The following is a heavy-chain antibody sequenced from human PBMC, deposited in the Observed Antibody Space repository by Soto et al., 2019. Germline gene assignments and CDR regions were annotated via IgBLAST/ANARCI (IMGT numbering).Heavy chain of an antibody. CDR3: ARGVLTLGDYNWFDP. CDR2: IYYSGST. D-gene: IGHD4-17*01. CDR1: GGSISSGDYY. J-gene: IGHJ5*02. V-gene: IGHV4-30-4*01. Sequence: QVQLQESGPGLVKPSQTLSLTCTVSGGSISSGDYYWSWIRQPPGKGLEWIGYIYYSGSTYYNPSLKSRVTISVDTFKNQFSLKLSSLTAADTAVYYCARGVLTLGDYNWFDPWGQGTLVTVSS.